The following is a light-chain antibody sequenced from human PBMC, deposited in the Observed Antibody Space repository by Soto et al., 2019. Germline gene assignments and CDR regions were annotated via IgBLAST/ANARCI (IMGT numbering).Light chain of an antibody. CDR1: ECYNRY. Sequence: LSPRGKSHPLLQGQSECYNRYLAWYQQKTGQAPRLLIYGASRRATGIPDRFSGSGSGTDFSLNISGLEPEDFAVYYCQQYGSSLIITFGQGTKVEIK. V-gene: IGKV3-20*01. CDR2: GAS. J-gene: IGKJ5*01. CDR3: QQYGSSLIIT.